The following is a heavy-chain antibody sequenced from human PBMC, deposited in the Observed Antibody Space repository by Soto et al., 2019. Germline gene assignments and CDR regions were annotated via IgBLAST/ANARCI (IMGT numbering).Heavy chain of an antibody. CDR3: ARSITIFGVVTAIDWYFDL. J-gene: IGHJ2*01. CDR1: GFTFSDYY. V-gene: IGHV3-11*06. Sequence: GGSLRLSCAASGFTFSDYYMSWIRQAPGKGLEWVSYISSSSSYTNYADSVKGRFTISRDNAKNSLYLQMNSLRAEDTAVYYCARSITIFGVVTAIDWYFDLWGRGTLVTVSS. CDR2: ISSSSSYT. D-gene: IGHD3-3*01.